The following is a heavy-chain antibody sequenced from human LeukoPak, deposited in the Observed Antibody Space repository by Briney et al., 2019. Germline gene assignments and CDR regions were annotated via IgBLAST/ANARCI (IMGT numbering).Heavy chain of an antibody. CDR2: ISYDGSNK. CDR1: GFSFRSYA. V-gene: IGHV3-30*04. CDR3: AKGGLVHRFDP. J-gene: IGHJ5*02. Sequence: GRSLRLSCAASGFSFRSYAMHWVRQAPGKGLEWVAVISYDGSNKYYADSVKGRFTISRDNSKNTLYLQMNSLRADDTAVYYCAKGGLVHRFDPWGQGTLVTVSS.